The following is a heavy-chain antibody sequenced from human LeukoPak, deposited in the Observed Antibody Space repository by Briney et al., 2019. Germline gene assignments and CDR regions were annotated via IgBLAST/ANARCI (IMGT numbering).Heavy chain of an antibody. V-gene: IGHV1-2*02. Sequence: ASVKGSCKASGYTFTGYYMHWVRQAPVQGLVCIGWINPKSGGTNYAQKFQGRVTMTRDTSISTAHMELSRLRSDDTAVYYCARSLSRMVRGVMYYWGQGTLVTVSS. D-gene: IGHD3-10*01. J-gene: IGHJ4*02. CDR2: INPKSGGT. CDR1: GYTFTGYY. CDR3: ARSLSRMVRGVMYY.